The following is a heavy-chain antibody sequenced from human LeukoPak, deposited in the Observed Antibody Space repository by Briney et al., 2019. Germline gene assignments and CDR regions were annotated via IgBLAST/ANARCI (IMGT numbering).Heavy chain of an antibody. J-gene: IGHJ4*02. CDR1: GFTFSSYS. D-gene: IGHD5-18*01. Sequence: PGGSLRLSCAASGFTFSSYSMNWVRQAPGKGLEWVSSISSSSSYIYYADSVRGRFTISRDNAKNSLYLQMNSLRAEDTAVYYCATYRQVLLPFESWGQGTLVTVSS. CDR2: ISSSSSYI. CDR3: ATYRQVLLPFES. V-gene: IGHV3-21*01.